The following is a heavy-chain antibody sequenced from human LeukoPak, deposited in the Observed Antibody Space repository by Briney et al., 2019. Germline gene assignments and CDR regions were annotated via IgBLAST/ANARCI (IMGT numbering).Heavy chain of an antibody. CDR1: GFTFSSYS. J-gene: IGHJ4*02. CDR3: ASGNRYSSSFDY. D-gene: IGHD6-6*01. CDR2: ISSSSSYI. Sequence: GSLRLSCAASGFTFSSYSMNWVRQAPGKGLEWVSSISSSSSYIYYADSVKGRFTISRDNAKNSLYLQMNSLGAEDTAVYYCASGNRYSSSFDYWGQGTLVTVSS. V-gene: IGHV3-21*01.